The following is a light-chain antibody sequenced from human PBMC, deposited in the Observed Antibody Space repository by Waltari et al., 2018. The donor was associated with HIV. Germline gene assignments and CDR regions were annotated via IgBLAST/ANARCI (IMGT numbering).Light chain of an antibody. Sequence: DIVMTQSPDSLAVSLGERATINCKSSQSILYSSNEKNYLAWYQQKPGQPPKLLIYWASIRESGVPDRFSGSGSGPDFTLTIRSLQAEDVAVYFCQQYYSSPWTFGQGTKVEIK. CDR1: QSILYSSNEKNY. CDR2: WAS. CDR3: QQYYSSPWT. V-gene: IGKV4-1*01. J-gene: IGKJ1*01.